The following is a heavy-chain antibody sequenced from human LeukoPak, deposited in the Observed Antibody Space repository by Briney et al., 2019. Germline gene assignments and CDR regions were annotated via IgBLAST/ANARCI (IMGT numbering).Heavy chain of an antibody. CDR3: ALHPGIGSVFFDY. CDR1: GFTFSSYW. V-gene: IGHV3-7*03. J-gene: IGHJ4*02. CDR2: IKQDGSKK. Sequence: GGSLRLSCAASGFTFSSYWMSWVRQAPGKGLEWVANIKQDGSKKYYVDSVKGRFTISRDNAKNSLYLQMNSLRAEDTAVYYCALHPGIGSVFFDYWGQGSLVTVSS. D-gene: IGHD1-14*01.